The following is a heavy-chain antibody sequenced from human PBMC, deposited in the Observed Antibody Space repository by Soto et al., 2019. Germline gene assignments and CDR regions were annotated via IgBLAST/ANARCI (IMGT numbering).Heavy chain of an antibody. D-gene: IGHD3-3*01. V-gene: IGHV1-69*13. CDR1: GGTFSSYA. J-gene: IGHJ4*02. Sequence: ASVKVSCKASGGTFSSYAISWVRQAPGQGLEWMGGIIPIFGTANYAQKFQGRVTITADESTSTAYMELSSLRSEDTAVYYCAREGVGGYYFDYWGQGTLVTVSS. CDR2: IIPIFGTA. CDR3: AREGVGGYYFDY.